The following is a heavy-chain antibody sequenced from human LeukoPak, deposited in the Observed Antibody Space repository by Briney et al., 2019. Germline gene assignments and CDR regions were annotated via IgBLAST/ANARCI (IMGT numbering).Heavy chain of an antibody. CDR2: IYYSGST. Sequence: SETLSLTCTVSGGSISSSSYYWGWIRQPPGKGLEWIGSIYYSGSTYYNPSLKSRVTISVDTSKNQFSLKLSSVTAADTAVYYCARGARTYYYDSSGYLTYWGQGTPVTVSS. D-gene: IGHD3-22*01. CDR3: ARGARTYYYDSSGYLTY. J-gene: IGHJ4*02. CDR1: GGSISSSSYY. V-gene: IGHV4-39*01.